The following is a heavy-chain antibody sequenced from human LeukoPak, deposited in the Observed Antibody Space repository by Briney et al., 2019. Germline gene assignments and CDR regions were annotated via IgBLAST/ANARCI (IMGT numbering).Heavy chain of an antibody. CDR2: ISYSSSNI. J-gene: IGHJ4*02. CDR3: ARMAAAGYFDY. CDR1: GFTFSNYN. Sequence: GSLRLSCAASGFTFSNYNMNWVRQAPGKGLEWVSYISYSSSNIYYADSVKGRFTISRDNAKNSLYLRMNSLRAEDTAVYYCARMAAAGYFDYWGQGTLVTVSS. D-gene: IGHD6-13*01. V-gene: IGHV3-48*01.